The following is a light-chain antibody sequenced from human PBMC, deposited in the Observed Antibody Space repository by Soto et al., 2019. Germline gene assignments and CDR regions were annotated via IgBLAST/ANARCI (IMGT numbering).Light chain of an antibody. J-gene: IGKJ2*01. Sequence: IVMTQSPATLSVSPGARATLSCRASKTINNNVAWYQQKPGQAPRLLIYGASTKATGVPARFSGSGSGTEFTLTISSLQSEDFAVYHCQHYYNWPPYTFGQGTKLEIK. V-gene: IGKV3-15*01. CDR3: QHYYNWPPYT. CDR1: KTINNN. CDR2: GAS.